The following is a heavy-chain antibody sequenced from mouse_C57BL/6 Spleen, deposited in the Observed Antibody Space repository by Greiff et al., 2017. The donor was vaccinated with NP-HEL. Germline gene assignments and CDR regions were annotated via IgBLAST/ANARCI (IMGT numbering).Heavy chain of an antibody. J-gene: IGHJ4*01. CDR2: IYPGDGDT. V-gene: IGHV1-82*01. Sequence: QVQLQQSGPELVKPGASVKISCKASGYAFSSSWMNWVKQRPGKGLEWIGRIYPGDGDTNYNGKFKGKATLTADKSSSTAYMQLSSLTSEDSAVYFCAREGYGNFLMDDWGQGTSVTVSS. CDR1: GYAFSSSW. CDR3: AREGYGNFLMDD. D-gene: IGHD2-1*01.